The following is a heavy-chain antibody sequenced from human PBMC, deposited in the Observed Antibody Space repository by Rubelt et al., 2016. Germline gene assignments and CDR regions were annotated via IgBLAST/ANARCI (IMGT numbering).Heavy chain of an antibody. V-gene: IGHV3-23*01. CDR1: TSYA. CDR3: ATGGGIDY. D-gene: IGHD3-16*01. J-gene: IGHJ4*02. Sequence: TSYAMSWVRQAPGKGLEWVSGISGSGGTTYYADSVKGRFTISRDNAKDSLYLQMNSLRAEDTAVYYCATGGGIDYWRQGTLVTVSS. CDR2: ISGSGGTT.